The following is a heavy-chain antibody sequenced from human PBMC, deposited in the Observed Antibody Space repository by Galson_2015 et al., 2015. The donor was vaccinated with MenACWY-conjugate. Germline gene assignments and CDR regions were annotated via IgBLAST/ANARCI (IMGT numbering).Heavy chain of an antibody. CDR2: INPSGGST. D-gene: IGHD6-13*01. V-gene: IGHV1-46*01. CDR3: ARHGAYSGSWPFDY. CDR1: YIFSNYY. Sequence: YIFSNYYIHWVRQAPGHGLEWMGIINPSGGSTSYAQKFQGRVTMTRDTSTSTVYMELSSLRSEDTAVFYCARHGAYSGSWPFDYWGQGTLVTVSS. J-gene: IGHJ4*02.